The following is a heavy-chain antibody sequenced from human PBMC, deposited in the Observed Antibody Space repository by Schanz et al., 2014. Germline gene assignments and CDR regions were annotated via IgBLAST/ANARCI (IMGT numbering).Heavy chain of an antibody. Sequence: VQLVESGGGLVQPGGSLRLSCAASGFTFSSYSMNWVRQAPGRGLEWVSSISSSSSYISYADSVKGRFTISRDNAKNSLFLQMNSLSAEDTAVYYCAKVAPAATYLDSWGPGALVTVSS. D-gene: IGHD2-2*01. CDR3: AKVAPAATYLDS. CDR2: ISSSSSYI. J-gene: IGHJ4*02. CDR1: GFTFSSYS. V-gene: IGHV3-21*04.